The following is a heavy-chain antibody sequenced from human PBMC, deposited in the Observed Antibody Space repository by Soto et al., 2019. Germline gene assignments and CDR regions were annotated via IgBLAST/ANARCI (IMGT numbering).Heavy chain of an antibody. CDR3: ARGDYSRGNSFDP. V-gene: IGHV4-38-2*01. D-gene: IGHD4-4*01. CDR2: IYHSGST. Sequence: PSETLSLTCAVSGYSISSGYYWGWIRQPPGKGLEWIGSIYHSGSTYYNPSLKSRVTISVDTSKNQFSLKLSSVTAADTAVYYCARGDYSRGNSFDPWGQGTLVTVSS. CDR1: GYSISSGYY. J-gene: IGHJ5*02.